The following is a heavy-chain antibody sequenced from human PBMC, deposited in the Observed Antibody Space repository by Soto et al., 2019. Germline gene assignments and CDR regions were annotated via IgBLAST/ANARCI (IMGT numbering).Heavy chain of an antibody. CDR3: ARANVVTAKFDY. J-gene: IGHJ4*02. CDR2: ISYDGGNT. Sequence: QVQLVESGGGVVQPGRSLRLSCAASGFTFSSYAMHWVRQAPGKGLEWVAVISYDGGNTYYADSVKGRFTISRDNSKNTLYLQMNSLRAEDTAVYYCARANVVTAKFDYWGQGTLVTVSS. D-gene: IGHD2-21*02. CDR1: GFTFSSYA. V-gene: IGHV3-30-3*01.